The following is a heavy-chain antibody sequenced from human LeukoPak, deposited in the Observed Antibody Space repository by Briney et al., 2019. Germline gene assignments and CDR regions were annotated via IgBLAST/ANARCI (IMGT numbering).Heavy chain of an antibody. J-gene: IGHJ4*02. CDR3: ARQPPMGRSGDY. V-gene: IGHV5-51*01. CDR1: GYSFTSYW. Sequence: GESLKISCKTSGYSFTSYWIGWVRQMPGKGLEWMGIIDPSDTETRYTPSFQGQVTISVDKSLTTAYLQWNSLKASDTAMYYWARQPPMGRSGDYWVRGTLVTVSS. D-gene: IGHD7-27*01. CDR2: IDPSDTET.